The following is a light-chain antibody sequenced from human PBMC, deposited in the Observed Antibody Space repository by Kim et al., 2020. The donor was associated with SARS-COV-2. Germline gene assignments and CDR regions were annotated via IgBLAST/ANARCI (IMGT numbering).Light chain of an antibody. Sequence: DIQMTQSPSTLSASVGDRVTITCRASQTISTWLAWYQQKPGKAPKPLVYLASTLESGVPSRSSGSGSGTEFTLTIDSLQPDDLATYYYQPYIRFPYNFGQGTKLVI. J-gene: IGKJ2*01. CDR3: QPYIRFPYN. V-gene: IGKV1-5*03. CDR2: LAS. CDR1: QTISTW.